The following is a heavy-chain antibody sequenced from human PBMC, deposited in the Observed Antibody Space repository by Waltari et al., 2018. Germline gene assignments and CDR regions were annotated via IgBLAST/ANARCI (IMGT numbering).Heavy chain of an antibody. V-gene: IGHV1-58*01. Sequence: QMQLVQSGPEVKKPGTSVKVSCKASGFTFTSSAVQWVRQARGQRLEWIGWIVVGSGKTNYAQKFQGRVTITADESTSTAYMELSSLRSEYTAVYYCARVRYGDVWSGHDAFDIWGQGTMVTVSS. CDR2: IVVGSGKT. CDR1: GFTFTSSA. D-gene: IGHD3-3*01. CDR3: ARVRYGDVWSGHDAFDI. J-gene: IGHJ3*02.